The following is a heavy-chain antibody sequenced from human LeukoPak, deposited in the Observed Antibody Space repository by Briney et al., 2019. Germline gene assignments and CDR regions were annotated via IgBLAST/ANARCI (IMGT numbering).Heavy chain of an antibody. D-gene: IGHD5-18*01. V-gene: IGHV1-2*04. CDR1: GYTFTGYY. J-gene: IGHJ6*02. CDR2: INPNSGGT. Sequence: GSVKVSCKASGYTFTGYYMHWVRQAPGQGLEWMGWINPNSGGTNYAQKFQGWVTMTRDTSISTAYMELSRLRSDDTAVYYCARDSVEDTAMVIRYYYYGMDVWGQGTTVTVTS. CDR3: ARDSVEDTAMVIRYYYYGMDV.